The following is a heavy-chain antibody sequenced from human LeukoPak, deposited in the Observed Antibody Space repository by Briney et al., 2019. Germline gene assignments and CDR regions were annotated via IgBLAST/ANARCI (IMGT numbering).Heavy chain of an antibody. V-gene: IGHV3-53*01. CDR2: IYSGGST. J-gene: IGHJ4*02. Sequence: GGSLRLSCAAPEFILSSNYMSRVRQAPGKGLEWVSDIYSGGSTSYADSVKGRFTISRDKSKNALYLQMNSLRDEDTAEYYCASSGNYYPYLLDYWGQGTLVTVSS. D-gene: IGHD1-26*01. CDR3: ASSGNYYPYLLDY. CDR1: EFILSSNY.